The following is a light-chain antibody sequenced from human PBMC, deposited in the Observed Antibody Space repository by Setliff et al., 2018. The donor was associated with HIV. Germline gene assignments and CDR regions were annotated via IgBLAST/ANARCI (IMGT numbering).Light chain of an antibody. CDR3: SSYTASSTLYA. Sequence: QSVLTQPASVSGSPGQSITISCTGSASDVGGYNYVSWYQQQRGKAPKLIIYDVTHRPSGVSHRFSASKSGNTASLTISGLQAEDEADYFCSSYTASSTLYAFGTGTRSPS. CDR2: DVT. CDR1: ASDVGGYNY. J-gene: IGLJ1*01. V-gene: IGLV2-14*03.